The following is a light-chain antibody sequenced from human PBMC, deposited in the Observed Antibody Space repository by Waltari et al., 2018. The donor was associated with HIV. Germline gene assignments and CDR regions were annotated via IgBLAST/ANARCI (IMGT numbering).Light chain of an antibody. J-gene: IGLJ1*01. CDR3: CSYTSSITGRV. V-gene: IGLV2-14*03. CDR2: DVT. CDR1: SSYVGGYKY. Sequence: QSALTQPASVSGSPGQSITISCTGTSSYVGGYKYVSWYQQYPGKAPKLIIYDVTNRPSGVSNRFSGSKSGNTASLTISGLQAEDEADYYCCSYTSSITGRVFGTGTKVTVL.